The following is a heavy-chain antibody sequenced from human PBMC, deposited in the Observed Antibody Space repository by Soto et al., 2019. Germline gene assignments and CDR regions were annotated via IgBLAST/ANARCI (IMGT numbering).Heavy chain of an antibody. D-gene: IGHD3-16*01. CDR3: ARMGDGPYYYYGMDV. J-gene: IGHJ6*02. CDR1: GYTFSTYG. V-gene: IGHV1-18*01. Sequence: QVQLVQSGAEVKKPGASVKVSCKASGYTFSTYGISWVRQAPGQGLEWMGWINGYNGNTNYAPKLQGRNTKTTEPTKNTAYLELRSPRSDDTGGYYCARMGDGPYYYYGMDVWGQGTTVTVSS. CDR2: INGYNGNT.